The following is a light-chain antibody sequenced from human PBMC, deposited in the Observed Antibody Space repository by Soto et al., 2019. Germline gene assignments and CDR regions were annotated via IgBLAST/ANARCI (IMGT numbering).Light chain of an antibody. CDR2: GAS. CDR3: QQYGSSPST. Sequence: EIVLTQSPGTLSLSPGERATLSCRASQSVSSSFLAWYQQKPGQAPRLLLYGASSRATGIPDRFSGSGSGTDFTLTISRLEAEDFAVYYCQQYGSSPSTFGQGTKVDIK. V-gene: IGKV3-20*01. CDR1: QSVSSSF. J-gene: IGKJ1*01.